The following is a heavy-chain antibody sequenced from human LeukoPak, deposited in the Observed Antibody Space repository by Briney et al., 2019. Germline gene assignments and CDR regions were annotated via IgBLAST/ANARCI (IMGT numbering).Heavy chain of an antibody. V-gene: IGHV1-8*02. D-gene: IGHD1-26*01. CDR3: ATDYGGSYFSAGY. J-gene: IGHJ4*02. CDR2: MNPNSGNT. CDR1: GYTFTSYA. Sequence: ASVKVSCKASGYTFTSYAMNWVRQAPGQGLEWMGWMNPNSGNTGYAQKFQGRVTMTRNTSISTAYMELSSLRSEDTAVYYCATDYGGSYFSAGYWGQGTLVTVSS.